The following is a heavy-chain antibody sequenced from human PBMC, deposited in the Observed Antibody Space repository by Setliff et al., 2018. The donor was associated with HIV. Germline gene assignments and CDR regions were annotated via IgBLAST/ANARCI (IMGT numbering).Heavy chain of an antibody. V-gene: IGHV5-51*01. J-gene: IGHJ5*02. CDR2: LYPGDSDI. CDR1: GYTFSMYW. D-gene: IGHD4-4*01. Sequence: PGESLKISCQTSGYTFSMYWIGWVRQRPGKGLEWMAILYPGDSDIRYSPSFQGQVTISADKSIGAAYLQWRSLKAWDTGMYFCARAPNSPSYSNVFFVDHWGQGTLVTVLL. CDR3: ARAPNSPSYSNVFFVDH.